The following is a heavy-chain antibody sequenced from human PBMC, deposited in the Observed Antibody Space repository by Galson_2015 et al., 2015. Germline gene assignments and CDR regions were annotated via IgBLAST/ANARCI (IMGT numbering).Heavy chain of an antibody. CDR3: ARLGTGSYSDGALDI. V-gene: IGHV5-51*01. D-gene: IGHD1-26*01. CDR1: GYSFSRYW. Sequence: KGSGYSFSRYWIGWVRQMPGKGLEGMGIIYPGDSDARYSPSFQGQVTMSADKSISTAYLQWSSLKASDTAMYYCARLGTGSYSDGALDIWGQGTMVTVSS. J-gene: IGHJ3*02. CDR2: IYPGDSDA.